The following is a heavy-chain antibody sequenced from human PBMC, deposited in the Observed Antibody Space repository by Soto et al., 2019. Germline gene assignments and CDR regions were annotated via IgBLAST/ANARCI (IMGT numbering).Heavy chain of an antibody. D-gene: IGHD6-13*01. CDR3: ARRHSSSFCDQ. CDR1: GGSISSSSYY. CDR2: IYYSGST. J-gene: IGHJ1*01. Sequence: QLQLQESGPGLVKPSETLSLTCTVSGGSISSSSYYWGWIRQPPGKGLEWIGNIYYSGSTYYNPSLKSRVTISVDTSKNQFSLKLSSVTAADTAVYYCARRHSSSFCDQWGQGTLVTVSS. V-gene: IGHV4-39*01.